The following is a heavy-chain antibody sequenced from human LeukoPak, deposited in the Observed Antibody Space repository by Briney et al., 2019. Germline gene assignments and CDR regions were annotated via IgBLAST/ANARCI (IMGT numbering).Heavy chain of an antibody. Sequence: GGSLRLPCAASGFTFSSYWMHWVRQAPGKGLVWVSRINSDGSSTSYADSVKGRFTISRDNAKNTLYLQMNSLRAEDTAVYYCARDLGEFGTTGTDLNYWGQGTLVTVSS. V-gene: IGHV3-74*01. J-gene: IGHJ4*02. CDR1: GFTFSSYW. CDR3: ARDLGEFGTTGTDLNY. D-gene: IGHD1-1*01. CDR2: INSDGSST.